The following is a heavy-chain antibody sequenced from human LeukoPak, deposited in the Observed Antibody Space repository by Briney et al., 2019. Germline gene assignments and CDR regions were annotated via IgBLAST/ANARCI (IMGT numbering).Heavy chain of an antibody. CDR1: GGSISSYY. CDR3: ARDNEVAARSFDY. D-gene: IGHD6-6*01. V-gene: IGHV4-4*07. CDR2: IYTSGSN. J-gene: IGHJ4*02. Sequence: SETLSLTCTVSGGSISSYYWSWVRQPAGKGLEWIVRIYTSGSNHYNPSLKSRDTMSLDTSKNQFSLKLSSVTAADTAMYYCARDNEVAARSFDYWGQGTLVTVSS.